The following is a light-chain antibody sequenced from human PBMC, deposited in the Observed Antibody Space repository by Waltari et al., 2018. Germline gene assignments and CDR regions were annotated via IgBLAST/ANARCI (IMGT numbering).Light chain of an antibody. CDR2: NNN. CDR1: RSNIGSTT. CDR3: AAWDDIVNGPV. V-gene: IGLV1-44*01. Sequence: QSLLTQPPSASGTPGQTVAITCSGARSNIGSTTVTWYQQLPGTPPKLLIYNNNQRPSGVPDRFSGSKSGTTASLAISGLLSDDEADYYCAAWDDIVNGPVFGGGTKLTVL. J-gene: IGLJ3*02.